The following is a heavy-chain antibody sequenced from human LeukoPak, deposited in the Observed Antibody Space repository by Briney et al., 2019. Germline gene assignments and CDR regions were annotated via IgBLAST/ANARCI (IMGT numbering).Heavy chain of an antibody. CDR2: IYSGGST. CDR3: ARSVATRRVYYYYYYMDV. Sequence: AGGSLRLSCAASGFTVSSNYMSWVRQAPGKGLEWVSVIYSGGSTYYADSVKGRFTISRDNSKNTLYLQMNSLRAEGTAVYYCARSVATRRVYYYYYYMDVWGKGTTVTVSS. CDR1: GFTVSSNY. J-gene: IGHJ6*03. V-gene: IGHV3-53*01. D-gene: IGHD5-12*01.